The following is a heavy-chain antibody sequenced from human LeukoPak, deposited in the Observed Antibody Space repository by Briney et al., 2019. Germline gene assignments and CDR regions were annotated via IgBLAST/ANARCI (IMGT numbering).Heavy chain of an antibody. D-gene: IGHD1-26*01. CDR2: IIPIFGTA. CDR1: GGTFSSYA. J-gene: IGHJ4*02. V-gene: IGHV1-69*05. CDR3: ARAYHPDRWELPSY. Sequence: ASVKVSCKASGGTFSSYAISWVRQAPGQGLEWMGVIIPIFGTANYAQKFQGRVTITTDESTSTAYMELSSLRSEDTAVYYCARAYHPDRWELPSYWGQGTLVTVSS.